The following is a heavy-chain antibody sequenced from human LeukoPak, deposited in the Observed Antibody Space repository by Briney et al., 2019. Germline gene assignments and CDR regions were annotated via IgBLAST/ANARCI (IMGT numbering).Heavy chain of an antibody. D-gene: IGHD3-9*01. Sequence: GGSLRLSCAASGFTFSSYWMHWVRQAPGKGLEWVSRINSDGSSTSYADSVKGRFTISRDNAKNTLYLQMNSLRAEDTAVYYCARDRILTGYGNDAFDIWGQGTMVTVSS. J-gene: IGHJ3*02. CDR2: INSDGSST. CDR3: ARDRILTGYGNDAFDI. CDR1: GFTFSSYW. V-gene: IGHV3-74*01.